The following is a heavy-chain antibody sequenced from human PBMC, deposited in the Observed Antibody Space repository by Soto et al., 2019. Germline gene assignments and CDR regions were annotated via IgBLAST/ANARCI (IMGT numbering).Heavy chain of an antibody. D-gene: IGHD1-26*01. J-gene: IGHJ5*02. CDR1: CDSVSSGSYY. Sequence: SETLSLTCSVSCDSVSSGSYYWSWVRQPPGKGLEWIGYIFYSGNTNYNPSLQSRVTISVDTSKNQFSLKLRSVTAADTAMYYCARHYSGSYYSHWFDPWGQGTLVTVSS. CDR2: IFYSGNT. CDR3: ARHYSGSYYSHWFDP. V-gene: IGHV4-61*01.